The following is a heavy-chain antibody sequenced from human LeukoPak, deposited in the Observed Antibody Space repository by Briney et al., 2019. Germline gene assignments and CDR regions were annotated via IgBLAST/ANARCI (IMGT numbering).Heavy chain of an antibody. V-gene: IGHV3-53*01. CDR1: GFAVSSNY. Sequence: GGSLRLSCAASGFAVSSNYMSWVRQAPGKRLEWVSVIYSGGSTYYADSVKGRFTISRDNSKNTLYLQMNSLRAEDTAVYYCVRGDDADYTLFAYWGQGTLVTVSS. D-gene: IGHD3-16*01. CDR2: IYSGGST. CDR3: VRGDDADYTLFAY. J-gene: IGHJ4*02.